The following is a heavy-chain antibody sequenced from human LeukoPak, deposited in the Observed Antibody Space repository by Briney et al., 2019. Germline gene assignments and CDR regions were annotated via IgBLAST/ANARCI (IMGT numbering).Heavy chain of an antibody. Sequence: SQTLSLTCTVSGGSISSGGYYWSWIRQHPGKGLEWIGYINYSGSTYYNPSLKSRVTISVDTSKNQFSLKLSSVTAADTAVYYCARGYRSSLINWFDPWGQGTLVTVSS. CDR1: GGSISSGGYY. J-gene: IGHJ5*02. CDR3: ARGYRSSLINWFDP. CDR2: INYSGST. D-gene: IGHD1-14*01. V-gene: IGHV4-31*03.